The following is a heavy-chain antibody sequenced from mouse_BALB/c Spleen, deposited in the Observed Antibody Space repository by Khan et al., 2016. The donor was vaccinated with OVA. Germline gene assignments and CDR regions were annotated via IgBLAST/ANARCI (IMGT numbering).Heavy chain of an antibody. CDR1: GYSITNGYF. CDR3: ARGGSSGPAWFTY. D-gene: IGHD3-1*01. Sequence: EVQLVESGPGLVKPSQSLSLTCSVTGYSITNGYFWNWIRQFPGNNLEWMGYIRYDGNTNYNPSLKNRISITRDTSKNQSFLNLNSVTPEDTATYYGARGGSSGPAWFTYWGQGTLVTVAA. J-gene: IGHJ3*01. V-gene: IGHV3-6*02. CDR2: IRYDGNT.